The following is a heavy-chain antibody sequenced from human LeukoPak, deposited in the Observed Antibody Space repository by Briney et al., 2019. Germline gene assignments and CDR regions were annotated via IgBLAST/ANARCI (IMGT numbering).Heavy chain of an antibody. CDR1: GYTFTGYY. D-gene: IGHD6-13*01. J-gene: IGHJ6*02. Sequence: ASVKVSCKASGYTFTGYYMHWVRQAPGQGLEWMGWINPNSGGTNYAQKFQGRVTMTRDTSISTAYMELSRLRSDDTAAYYCASVLAAAGYYGMDVWGQGTTVTVSS. CDR2: INPNSGGT. CDR3: ASVLAAAGYYGMDV. V-gene: IGHV1-2*02.